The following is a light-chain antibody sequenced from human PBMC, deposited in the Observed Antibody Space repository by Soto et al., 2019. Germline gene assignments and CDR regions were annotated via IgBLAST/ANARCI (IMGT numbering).Light chain of an antibody. Sequence: EIVLTQSPGTLSLSPGERATLSCRSSESVSSGFLAWYQQKPGQAPRLLIFGASSRATGIPDRFSGSGSGPDFTLTISRLEPEDFAVYYCQRYGSSPPWTFGQGTKVEIK. CDR3: QRYGSSPPWT. J-gene: IGKJ1*01. CDR2: GAS. CDR1: ESVSSGF. V-gene: IGKV3-20*01.